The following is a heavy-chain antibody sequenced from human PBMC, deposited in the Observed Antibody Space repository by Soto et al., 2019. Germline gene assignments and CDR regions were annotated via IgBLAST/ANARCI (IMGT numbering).Heavy chain of an antibody. CDR2: ISSSSSST. Sequence: GGSLRLSCAASGFTFSSYAMTWVRQAPGKGLEWVSSISSSSSSTYYADSVKGRFTISRDNAKNSLYLQMNSLRDEDTAVYYCARDPGGSYYFDYWGQGTLVTVSS. V-gene: IGHV3-48*02. CDR3: ARDPGGSYYFDY. D-gene: IGHD1-26*01. J-gene: IGHJ4*02. CDR1: GFTFSSYA.